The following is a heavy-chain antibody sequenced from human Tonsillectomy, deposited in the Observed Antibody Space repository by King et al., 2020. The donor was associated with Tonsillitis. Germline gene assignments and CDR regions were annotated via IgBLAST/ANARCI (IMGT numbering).Heavy chain of an antibody. J-gene: IGHJ4*02. CDR1: GYTFTSYY. CDR3: ARVPSGASLRYFVWLLAYFDY. D-gene: IGHD3-9*01. V-gene: IGHV1-46*03. Sequence: VQLVQSGAEVKKPGASVKVSCKASGYTFTSYYMHWVRQAPGQGLEWMGIINPSGGSTSYAQKFQGRVTMTRDTSTSTVYMELSSLRSEDTAVYYCARVPSGASLRYFVWLLAYFDYWGQGTLVTVSS. CDR2: INPSGGST.